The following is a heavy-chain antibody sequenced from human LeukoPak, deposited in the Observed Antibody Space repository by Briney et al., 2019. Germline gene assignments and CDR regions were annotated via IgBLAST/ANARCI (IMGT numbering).Heavy chain of an antibody. CDR1: GFTVSGNY. V-gene: IGHV3-53*01. Sequence: GGSLRLSCAASGFTVSGNYMSWVRQAPGKGLEWVSIIYTGGSSYYADSVKGRFTISRDNPKNTLSLQMYNLRAEDTAVYYCARAMRIAAAEYFFDFWGQGTLVTVSS. J-gene: IGHJ4*02. CDR3: ARAMRIAAAEYFFDF. CDR2: IYTGGSS. D-gene: IGHD6-13*01.